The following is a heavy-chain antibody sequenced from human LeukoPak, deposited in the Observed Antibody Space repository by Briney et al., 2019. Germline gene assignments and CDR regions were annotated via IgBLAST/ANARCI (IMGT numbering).Heavy chain of an antibody. CDR2: MSPDSGNT. Sequence: ASVKVSCKASGSTFTSYDINWVRQAPGQGLEWMGWMSPDSGNTGYAQKFQGRVTMTRNTSISTAYMELSSLRSEDTAVYYCARGPPESSSSDYWGKGTLVTVSS. V-gene: IGHV1-8*01. J-gene: IGHJ4*02. D-gene: IGHD6-13*01. CDR1: GSTFTSYD. CDR3: ARGPPESSSSDY.